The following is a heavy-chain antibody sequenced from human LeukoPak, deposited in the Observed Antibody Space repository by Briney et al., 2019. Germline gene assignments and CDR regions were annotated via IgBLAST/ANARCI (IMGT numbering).Heavy chain of an antibody. CDR1: GGSISSSSYY. V-gene: IGHV4-39*07. CDR3: ARDIPMVRGVIPLDY. D-gene: IGHD3-10*01. J-gene: IGHJ4*02. Sequence: PSETLSLTCTVSGGSISSSSYYWGWIRQPPGKGLEWIGSIYYSRSTYYNPSLKSRVTISVDTSKNQFSLKLSSVTAADTAVYYCARDIPMVRGVIPLDYWGQGTLVTVSS. CDR2: IYYSRST.